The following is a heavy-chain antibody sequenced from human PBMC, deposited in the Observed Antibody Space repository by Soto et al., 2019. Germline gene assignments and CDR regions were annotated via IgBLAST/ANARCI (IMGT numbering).Heavy chain of an antibody. CDR1: GFTFSSYG. CDR3: AKVARVVVIRDYFDY. D-gene: IGHD3-22*01. J-gene: IGHJ4*02. CDR2: ISYDGSNK. Sequence: GGSLRLSCAASGFTFSSYGMHWVRQAPGKGLEWVAVISYDGSNKYYADSVKGRFTISRDNSKNTLYLQMNSLRAEDTAVYYCAKVARVVVIRDYFDYWGQGTLVTVSS. V-gene: IGHV3-30*18.